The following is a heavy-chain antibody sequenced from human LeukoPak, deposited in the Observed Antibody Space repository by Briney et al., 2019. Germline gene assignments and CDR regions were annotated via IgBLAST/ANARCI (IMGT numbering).Heavy chain of an antibody. CDR1: GFTFSSYA. J-gene: IGHJ4*02. D-gene: IGHD5-24*01. CDR3: ASHRWEEMATIIGPFGY. Sequence: GGSLRLSCAASGFTFSSYAMSWVRQAPGKGLEWVSAISGSGGSTYYADSVKGRFTISRDNSKNTLYLQMNSLRAEGTAVYYCASHRWEEMATIIGPFGYWGQGTLVTVSS. CDR2: ISGSGGST. V-gene: IGHV3-23*01.